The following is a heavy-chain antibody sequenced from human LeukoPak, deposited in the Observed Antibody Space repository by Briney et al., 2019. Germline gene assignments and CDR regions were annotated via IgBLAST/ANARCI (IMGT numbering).Heavy chain of an antibody. Sequence: GGSLRLSCAASGFTFRAYEMNWVRQAPGKGLEWVSYISTSGSSIYYADSVKGRFTISRDNAKNSLYLQMNGLRAEDTAVYYCARASGERLWCGYRKFDYWGQGTLLTASS. CDR3: ARASGERLWCGYRKFDY. CDR1: GFTFRAYE. J-gene: IGHJ4*02. D-gene: IGHD3-3*01. V-gene: IGHV3-48*03. CDR2: ISTSGSSI.